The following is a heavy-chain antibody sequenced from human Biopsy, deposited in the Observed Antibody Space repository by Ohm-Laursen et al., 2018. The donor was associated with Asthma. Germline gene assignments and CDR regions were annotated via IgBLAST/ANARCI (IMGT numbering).Heavy chain of an antibody. CDR2: IFFDGSNK. CDR1: GFSFSNYG. J-gene: IGHJ4*02. D-gene: IGHD1-26*01. Sequence: SLRLSCAASGFSFSNYGMHWVRQAPGKGLEWVAGIFFDGSNKYYADAVKGRFTISRDNSRNKLRLEMNSLRAEDTAVYFCAKEVFPGWELRRGPDSWGQGTLVTVSS. CDR3: AKEVFPGWELRRGPDS. V-gene: IGHV3-30*18.